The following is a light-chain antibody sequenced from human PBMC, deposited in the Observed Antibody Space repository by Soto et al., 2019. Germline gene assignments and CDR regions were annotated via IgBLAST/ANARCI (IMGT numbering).Light chain of an antibody. J-gene: IGLJ1*01. CDR1: SSDVGGYKY. CDR3: SSYAGSNNYV. Sequence: QSVLAQPPSASGSPGQSVTISCTGTSSDVGGYKYVSWYQQHPGKAPKLMIYEVNKRPSGVPDRFSGSKSGNTASLTVSGLQADDEADYYCSSYAGSNNYVFGTGTKLTVL. V-gene: IGLV2-8*01. CDR2: EVN.